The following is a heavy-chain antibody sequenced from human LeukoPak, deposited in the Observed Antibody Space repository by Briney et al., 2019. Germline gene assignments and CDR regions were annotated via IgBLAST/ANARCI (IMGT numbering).Heavy chain of an antibody. D-gene: IGHD5-18*01. V-gene: IGHV3-43*01. Sequence: GGSLRLSCATSGFNFDRYTIHWVRQAPGKGLEWVSLAGWAGGTTYYSDSVRGRFTISRDSGENSVYLQMNSLTTDDTAFYFCVKELDTMFFDYWGQGALVTVSS. CDR3: VKELDTMFFDY. J-gene: IGHJ4*02. CDR2: AGWAGGTT. CDR1: GFNFDRYT.